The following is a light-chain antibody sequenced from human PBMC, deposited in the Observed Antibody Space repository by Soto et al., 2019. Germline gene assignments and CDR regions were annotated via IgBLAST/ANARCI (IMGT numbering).Light chain of an antibody. Sequence: EIVMTQSPATLSVSPGERATLSCRASQSVSSNLAWYQHKPGQAPRLLLYGASTRATGIPARFSGSGSATEFTLTISSLQSEDFAVYYCQQYNNWPRTFGQGTKVEIK. V-gene: IGKV3-15*01. J-gene: IGKJ1*01. CDR3: QQYNNWPRT. CDR1: QSVSSN. CDR2: GAS.